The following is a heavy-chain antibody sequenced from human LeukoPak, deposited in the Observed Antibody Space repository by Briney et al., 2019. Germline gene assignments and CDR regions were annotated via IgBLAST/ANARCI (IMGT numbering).Heavy chain of an antibody. V-gene: IGHV3-66*01. D-gene: IGHD6-19*01. CDR1: GFTVSSNY. Sequence: PGGSLRLSCAASGFTVSSNYMSWVRQAQGKGLEWVSVIYSGDSTYYADSVKGRFTISRDNSKNTLYLQMNTLRAEDTAVYYCARLGQGLPPSYYFGMDVWGQGTTVTV. CDR3: ARLGQGLPPSYYFGMDV. CDR2: IYSGDST. J-gene: IGHJ6*02.